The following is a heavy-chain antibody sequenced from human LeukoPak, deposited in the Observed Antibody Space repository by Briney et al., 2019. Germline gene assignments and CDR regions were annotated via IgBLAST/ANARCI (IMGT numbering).Heavy chain of an antibody. D-gene: IGHD3-10*01. Sequence: GGSLRLSCAASGFIFSDYTMNWVRLAPGKGLEWVSSISGSSNYIYYADSVKGRFTISRDNAKNSLYLQMNSLRAEDTAVFYCARNTITGYYYGMDVWGQGTTVTVSS. CDR1: GFIFSDYT. CDR3: ARNTITGYYYGMDV. V-gene: IGHV3-21*01. CDR2: ISGSSNYI. J-gene: IGHJ6*02.